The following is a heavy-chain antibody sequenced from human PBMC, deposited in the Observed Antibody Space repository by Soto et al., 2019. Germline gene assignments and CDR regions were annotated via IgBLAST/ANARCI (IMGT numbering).Heavy chain of an antibody. CDR3: APGHCSGGTCDTAFDI. Sequence: QVQLVQSGAEVKKPGSSVKVSCQTSGGTFGDYSISWVRQAPGQGLEWMGRIIPILGIVNNAQNLQGRVTITADKSTRTASMELSSLTSKDTPVYYCAPGHCSGGTCDTAFDIWGQGTKVTVSS. V-gene: IGHV1-69*02. CDR2: IIPILGIV. J-gene: IGHJ3*02. D-gene: IGHD2-15*01. CDR1: GGTFGDYS.